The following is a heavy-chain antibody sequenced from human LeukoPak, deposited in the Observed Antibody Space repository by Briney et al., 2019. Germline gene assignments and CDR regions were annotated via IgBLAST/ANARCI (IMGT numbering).Heavy chain of an antibody. V-gene: IGHV3-23*01. J-gene: IGHJ4*02. D-gene: IGHD3-22*01. Sequence: GGSLRLSCAASGFTFNRYAMGWVRQAPGKGLEWVSAISGSTGTTDYADSVKGRFTISRDNSKNTLYLQMNSLRAEDTAVYYCARDLGDSSGYLGYWGQGTLVTVSS. CDR3: ARDLGDSSGYLGY. CDR2: ISGSTGTT. CDR1: GFTFNRYA.